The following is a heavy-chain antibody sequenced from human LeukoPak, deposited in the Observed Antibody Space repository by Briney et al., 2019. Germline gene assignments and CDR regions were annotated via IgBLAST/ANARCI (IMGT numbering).Heavy chain of an antibody. D-gene: IGHD3-16*02. J-gene: IGHJ4*02. CDR2: IKSKTDGGTT. CDR1: GYSISSGYY. CDR3: TTELNTYDYVWGSYRYPPPDY. V-gene: IGHV3-15*01. Sequence: PSETLSLTCAVSGYSISSGYYWGWIRQPPGKGLEWVGRIKSKTDGGTTDYAAPVKGRFTISRDDSKNTLYLQMNSLKTEDTAVYYCTTELNTYDYVWGSYRYPPPDYWGQGTLVTVSS.